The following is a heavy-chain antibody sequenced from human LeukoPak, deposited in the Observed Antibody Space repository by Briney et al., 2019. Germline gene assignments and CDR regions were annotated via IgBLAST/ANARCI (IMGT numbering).Heavy chain of an antibody. D-gene: IGHD3-22*01. CDR3: AKDRAAYIVVVISAFDY. CDR2: ISSRSSYYI. CDR1: GFTFNTYS. V-gene: IGHV3-21*04. Sequence: GGSLRLSCAASGFTFNTYSMNWVRQAPGKGLEWVSSISSRSSYYIYYADSVKGRFTISRDNSKNTLYLQMNSLRAEDTAVYYCAKDRAAYIVVVISAFDYWGQGTLVTVSS. J-gene: IGHJ4*02.